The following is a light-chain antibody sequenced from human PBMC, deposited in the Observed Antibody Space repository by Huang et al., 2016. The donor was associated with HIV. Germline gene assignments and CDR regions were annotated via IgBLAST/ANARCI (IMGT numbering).Light chain of an antibody. V-gene: IGKV2-29*02. J-gene: IGKJ2*01. Sequence: DIVMTQTPLFLSVIPGQPASISCKSNQSLLHSDRKTYLFWYLQKPGRSPHLLMYEVSSRFVGVPHRFSGSGSGTHFTLKISRVEAEDAGVYYCMQGRHLPYTFGQGTKLEI. CDR2: EVS. CDR3: MQGRHLPYT. CDR1: QSLLHSDRKTY.